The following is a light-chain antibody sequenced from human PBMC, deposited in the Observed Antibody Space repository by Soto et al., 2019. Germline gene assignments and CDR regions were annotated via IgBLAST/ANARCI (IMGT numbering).Light chain of an antibody. CDR3: QHHWT. CDR1: QSIRSW. CDR2: DAS. V-gene: IGKV1-5*01. Sequence: DIQMTQSPSTLSASVGDRVTITCRASQSIRSWLAWYQQKPGKAPKLLIYDASSLESGVPSRFSGSGSGTEFTLTISSLQPDDFATYYCQHHWTFGQGTKVEIK. J-gene: IGKJ1*01.